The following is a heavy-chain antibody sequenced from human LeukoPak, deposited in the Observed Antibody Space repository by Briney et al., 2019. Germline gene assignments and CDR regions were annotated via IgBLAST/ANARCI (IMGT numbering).Heavy chain of an antibody. V-gene: IGHV1-18*01. Sequence: ASVTVSCKASGYIFPRYGIRWVRQAPAQGLEWMGWISAYNGNTNYAQKLEGRVTMTTDTSTSTAYMELRSLRSDDAAVYYCARDLSGREDYYYYGMDVWGQGTTVTVAS. CDR2: ISAYNGNT. J-gene: IGHJ6*02. CDR3: ARDLSGREDYYYYGMDV. D-gene: IGHD3-10*01. CDR1: GYIFPRYG.